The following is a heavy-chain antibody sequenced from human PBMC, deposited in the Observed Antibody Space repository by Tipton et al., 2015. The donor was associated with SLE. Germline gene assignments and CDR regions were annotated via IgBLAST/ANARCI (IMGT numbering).Heavy chain of an antibody. V-gene: IGHV4-59*02. Sequence: TLSLTCTVSGGSVSSYYWSWIRQPPGKGLEWIRYIYYTGSTNYNPSLKSRVTISVDTSKNQFSLKLSSVTAADTAVYYCARRQVGENDAFDIWGQGTMVTVSS. J-gene: IGHJ3*02. CDR2: IYYTGST. D-gene: IGHD1-26*01. CDR1: GGSVSSYY. CDR3: ARRQVGENDAFDI.